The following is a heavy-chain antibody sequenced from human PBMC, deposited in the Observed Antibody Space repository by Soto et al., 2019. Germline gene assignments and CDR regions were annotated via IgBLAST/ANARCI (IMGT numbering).Heavy chain of an antibody. Sequence: QVQLQESGPGLVKPSQTLSLTCTVSGGSISSGGYYWSWIRQHPGKGLEWIGYIYYSGSTYYNPSLKSRFTISVDTSKNQFSLKLSSVTAADTAVYYCARVPTRDYDFWSGYFVGYFDYWGQGTLVTVSS. D-gene: IGHD3-3*01. V-gene: IGHV4-31*03. CDR1: GGSISSGGYY. CDR3: ARVPTRDYDFWSGYFVGYFDY. J-gene: IGHJ4*02. CDR2: IYYSGST.